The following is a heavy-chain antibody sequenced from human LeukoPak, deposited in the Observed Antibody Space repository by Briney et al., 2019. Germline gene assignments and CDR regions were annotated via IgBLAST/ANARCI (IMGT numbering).Heavy chain of an antibody. CDR3: AKKRQQPNGFLDY. V-gene: IGHV3-23*01. CDR2: ISGSGGST. CDR1: GFTFSSYA. Sequence: PGGSLRLSCAASGFTFSSYAMSWVRQAPGKGLGWVSAISGSGGSTYYADSVKGRFTISRDNSKNTLYLQMNSLRAEDTAVYYCAKKRQQPNGFLDYWGQGTLVTVSS. D-gene: IGHD6-13*01. J-gene: IGHJ4*02.